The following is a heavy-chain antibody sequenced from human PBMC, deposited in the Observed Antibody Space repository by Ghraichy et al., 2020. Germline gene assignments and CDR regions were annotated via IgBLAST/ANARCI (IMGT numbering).Heavy chain of an antibody. CDR1: GFTFSTYW. V-gene: IGHV3-74*01. Sequence: GGSLRLSCAASGFTFSTYWMHWVRHTPEKGLVWVSRINSDETNIRYADSVKGRFTISRDNAKNTLYLQMNSLRAEDTAVYYCARDKCSGDSCNIAFDVWGQGTLVTVSS. CDR3: ARDKCSGDSCNIAFDV. CDR2: INSDETNI. D-gene: IGHD2-15*01. J-gene: IGHJ3*01.